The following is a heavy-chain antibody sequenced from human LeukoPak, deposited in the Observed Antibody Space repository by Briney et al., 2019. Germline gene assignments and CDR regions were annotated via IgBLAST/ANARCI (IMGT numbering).Heavy chain of an antibody. CDR2: INHSGST. V-gene: IGHV4-34*01. CDR1: GGSFSGYY. CDR3: ARVPHYSSGWLSKYYYGMDV. D-gene: IGHD6-19*01. J-gene: IGHJ6*02. Sequence: SETLSLTCAVYGGSFSGYYWSWLRQPPGKGLEWIGEINHSGSTNYNPSLKSRVTISVDTSKNQFSLKLSSVTAADTAVYYCARVPHYSSGWLSKYYYGMDVWGQGTTVTVSS.